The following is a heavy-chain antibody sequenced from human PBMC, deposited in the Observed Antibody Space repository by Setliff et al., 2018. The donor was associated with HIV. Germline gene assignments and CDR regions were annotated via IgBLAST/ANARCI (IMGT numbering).Heavy chain of an antibody. D-gene: IGHD6-19*01. CDR2: IYYSGST. Sequence: SETLSLTCTVSGGSISSSSYYWGWIRQPPGKGLEWIGSIYYSGSTYYNPSLKSRLTISVDTSKNQFSLKLSSVTAADTAVYYCARRPAGAVAGGYGMDVWGQGTTVTVSS. CDR1: GGSISSSSYY. CDR3: ARRPAGAVAGGYGMDV. V-gene: IGHV4-39*07. J-gene: IGHJ6*02.